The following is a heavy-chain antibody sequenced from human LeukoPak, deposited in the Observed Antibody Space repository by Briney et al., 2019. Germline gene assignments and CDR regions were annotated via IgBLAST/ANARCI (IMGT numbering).Heavy chain of an antibody. J-gene: IGHJ4*02. CDR2: FNREDDEA. CDR1: GYTLTDFS. V-gene: IGHV1-24*01. Sequence: ASLKVSCNISGYTLTDFSMHWVRQAPGKGLEWMGSFNREDDEAIYAPHFQGRVTVTEDTSTDTAYMELSSLRSEDTAVYYCATLDSYYDNSGRPLVPDWGQGTLVTVSS. D-gene: IGHD3-22*01. CDR3: ATLDSYYDNSGRPLVPD.